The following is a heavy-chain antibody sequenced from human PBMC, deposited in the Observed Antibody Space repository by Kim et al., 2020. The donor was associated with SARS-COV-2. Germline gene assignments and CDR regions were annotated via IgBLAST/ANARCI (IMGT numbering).Heavy chain of an antibody. V-gene: IGHV3-23*01. J-gene: IGHJ4*02. CDR3: ARHHSSGFYDF. Sequence: FYADSAKGRFTISRDNSKNTLYLQMSGLRAEDTALYYCARHHSSGFYDFWGQGTLVTVSS. D-gene: IGHD6-19*01.